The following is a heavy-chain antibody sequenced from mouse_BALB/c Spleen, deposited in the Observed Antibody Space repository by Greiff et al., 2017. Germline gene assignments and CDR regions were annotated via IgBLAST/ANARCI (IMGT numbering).Heavy chain of an antibody. Sequence: EVMLVESGGDLVKPGGSLKLSCAASGFTFSSYGMSWVRQTPDKRLEWVATISSGGSYTYYPDSVKGRFTISRDNAKNTLYLQMSSLKSEDTAMYYCARGDYYGSRDWYFDVWGAGTTVTVSS. CDR1: GFTFSSYG. CDR2: ISSGGSYT. CDR3: ARGDYYGSRDWYFDV. V-gene: IGHV5-6*01. D-gene: IGHD1-1*01. J-gene: IGHJ1*01.